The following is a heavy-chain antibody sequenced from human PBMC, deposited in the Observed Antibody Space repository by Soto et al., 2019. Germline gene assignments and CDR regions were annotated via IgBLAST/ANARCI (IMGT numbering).Heavy chain of an antibody. J-gene: IGHJ4*02. CDR1: GFSLSTSGVD. Sequence: QITLKESGPTLVKPTQTLTLTCTFSGFSLSTSGVDVGWIRQPPGKALEWLALIYWVDDKRYSPSLKSRLTITKDTSKNQVVLTMTNMDPFDTATYYCAHRRPDSNSPEYFFDYWGQGTLVTVSS. D-gene: IGHD6-6*01. CDR3: AHRRPDSNSPEYFFDY. CDR2: IYWVDDK. V-gene: IGHV2-5*02.